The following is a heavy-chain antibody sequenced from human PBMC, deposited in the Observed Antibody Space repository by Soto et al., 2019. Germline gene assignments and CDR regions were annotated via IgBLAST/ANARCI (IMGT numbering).Heavy chain of an antibody. CDR3: ARESEDLTSNFDY. CDR2: ISSTTNYI. CDR1: GFTFTRYS. V-gene: IGHV3-21*06. J-gene: IGHJ4*02. Sequence: GGSLRLSCAASGFTFTRYSMNWVRQAPGKGLEWVSSISSTTNYIYYGDSMKGRFTISRDNAKNSLYLEMNSLRAGDTAVYYCARESEDLTSNFDYWGQGTLVTVS.